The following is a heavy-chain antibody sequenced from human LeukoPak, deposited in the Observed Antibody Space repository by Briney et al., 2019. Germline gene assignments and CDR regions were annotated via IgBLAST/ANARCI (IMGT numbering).Heavy chain of an antibody. CDR3: ARDCCPTGRNGSYYSGPDY. CDR1: GYTFTSYY. CDR2: INPSGGST. Sequence: ASVKVSCKASGYTFTSYYMHWVRQAPGQGLEWMGIINPSGGSTGYAQKFQGRITMTRDTSTSTVYMELSSLRSEDTAVYYCARDCCPTGRNGSYYSGPDYWGQGTLVTVSS. J-gene: IGHJ4*02. V-gene: IGHV1-46*03. D-gene: IGHD1-26*01.